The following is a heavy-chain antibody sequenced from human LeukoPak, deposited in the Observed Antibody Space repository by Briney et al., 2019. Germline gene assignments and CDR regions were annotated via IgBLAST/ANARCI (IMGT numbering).Heavy chain of an antibody. CDR1: GFTFSSHW. J-gene: IGHJ1*01. Sequence: GGSLRLSCAASGFTFSSHWMHWVRQAPGKGLVWVSRINGAGSSTSYADSVKGRFTVSRDNAKNTLNLQMNSLRAEDTAVYYCARDLFFSDTGYSSGWRAEYFHHWGQGTLVTVSS. CDR3: ARDLFFSDTGYSSGWRAEYFHH. CDR2: INGAGSST. D-gene: IGHD6-19*01. V-gene: IGHV3-74*01.